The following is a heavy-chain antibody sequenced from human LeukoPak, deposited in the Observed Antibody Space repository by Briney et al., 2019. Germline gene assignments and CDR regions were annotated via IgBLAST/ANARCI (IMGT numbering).Heavy chain of an antibody. CDR1: GGSISSSSYY. J-gene: IGHJ4*02. D-gene: IGHD6-13*01. CDR2: IYYSGST. V-gene: IGHV4-39*01. Sequence: SETLSLTCTVSGGSISSSSYYWGWIRQPPGKELEWIGSIYYSGSTYYNPSLKSRVTISVDTSKNQFSLKLSSVTAADTAVYYCARRDRIAGLGNDYWGQGTLVTVSS. CDR3: ARRDRIAGLGNDY.